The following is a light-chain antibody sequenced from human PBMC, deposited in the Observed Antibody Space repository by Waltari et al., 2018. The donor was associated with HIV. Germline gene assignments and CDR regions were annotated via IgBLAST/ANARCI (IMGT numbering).Light chain of an antibody. Sequence: ALRMTESPFSPSASTGDRVTITCRAGQGISSYLAWYQQKPGKAPKLLIYAASTLQSGVPARFSGSESGTEFTLTISCLQSEDFATYYCQQYYSYPGTFGPGTKVDIK. J-gene: IGKJ3*01. CDR1: QGISSY. CDR3: QQYYSYPGT. CDR2: AAS. V-gene: IGKV1-8*01.